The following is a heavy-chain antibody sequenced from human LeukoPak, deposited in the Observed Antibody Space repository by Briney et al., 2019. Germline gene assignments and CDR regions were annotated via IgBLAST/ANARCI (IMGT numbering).Heavy chain of an antibody. J-gene: IGHJ6*02. CDR3: SGLGFQPLSLRTYYYGMDV. V-gene: IGHV4-61*01. Sequence: PSETLSLTCAVSGGSVSSGNYYWNWIRQPPGNGLEWIGYIFHSGSTNYNPSLKSRVTISVDTSKNQFSLKLSSVTAADTAVYYCSGLGFQPLSLRTYYYGMDVWGQGTTVTVSS. CDR1: GGSVSSGNYY. CDR2: IFHSGST. D-gene: IGHD2-2*01.